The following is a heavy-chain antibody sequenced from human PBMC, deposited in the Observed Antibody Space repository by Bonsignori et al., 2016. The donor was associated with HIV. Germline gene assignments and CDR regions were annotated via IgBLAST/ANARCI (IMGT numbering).Heavy chain of an antibody. CDR3: ASGRTNRYYYYMDV. J-gene: IGHJ6*03. CDR2: IYTSGST. V-gene: IGHV4-4*07. D-gene: IGHD2-8*01. Sequence: WIRQPPGKGLEWIGRIYTSGSTNYNPSLKSRVTMSVDTSKNQFSLKLSSVTAADTAVYYCASGRTNRYYYYMDVWGKGTTVTVSS.